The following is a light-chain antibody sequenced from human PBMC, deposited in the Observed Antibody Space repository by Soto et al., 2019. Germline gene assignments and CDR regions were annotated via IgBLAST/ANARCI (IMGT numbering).Light chain of an antibody. CDR2: DAS. CDR1: QSISSW. V-gene: IGKV1-5*01. J-gene: IGKJ3*01. CDR3: QQYNSYIT. Sequence: DIQMTQSPSTLSASVGDRVTITCRASQSISSWLAWYQQEPGKAPKLLIYDASSLESGAPSRFSGSGSGTEFPITISSLQPDDFATYYCQQYNSYITFGHGTKVDIK.